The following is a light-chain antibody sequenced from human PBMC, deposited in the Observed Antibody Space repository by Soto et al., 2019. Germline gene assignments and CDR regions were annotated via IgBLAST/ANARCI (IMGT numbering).Light chain of an antibody. CDR1: QTISGW. CDR2: DAS. Sequence: DIQMTQSPSTLSASVGDTVTITCRASQTISGWLAWYQQRPGKAPNLLIFDASTLESGVPSRFSGSGSGTDFTLTISCLQSEDFATYYCQQYYSYPRTFGQGTKVDI. J-gene: IGKJ1*01. CDR3: QQYYSYPRT. V-gene: IGKV1-5*01.